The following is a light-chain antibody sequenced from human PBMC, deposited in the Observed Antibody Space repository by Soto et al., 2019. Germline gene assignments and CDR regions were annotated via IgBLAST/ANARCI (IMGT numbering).Light chain of an antibody. CDR2: SSS. CDR1: QTISNY. CDR3: QQTYSTPIT. V-gene: IGKV1-39*01. J-gene: IGKJ5*01. Sequence: DIQMTQSPSSLYASVGDIVTITCRASQTISNYLNWYQQRPGKAPNLLIYSSSSLQSGVPPRFSGSGSGTDFTLTISSLQPEDFATYYCQQTYSTPITFGQGTRLEIK.